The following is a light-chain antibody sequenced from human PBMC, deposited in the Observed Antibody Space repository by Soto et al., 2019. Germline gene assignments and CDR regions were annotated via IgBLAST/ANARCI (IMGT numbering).Light chain of an antibody. CDR3: SSYAGSSNFVV. J-gene: IGLJ2*01. CDR1: RSDVGAYHY. CDR2: EVT. V-gene: IGLV2-8*01. Sequence: QSVLTQPPSASGSTGQSVTISCTGTRSDVGAYHYVSWYQHHPGKAPKLMIYEVTSRPSGVPGRFSGSKSGNTASLTVSGLQAEDEAAYYCSSYAGSSNFVVFGGGTEVTVL.